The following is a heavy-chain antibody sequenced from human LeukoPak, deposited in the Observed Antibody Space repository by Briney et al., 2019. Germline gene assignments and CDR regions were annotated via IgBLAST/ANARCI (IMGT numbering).Heavy chain of an antibody. Sequence: ETLSLTCTVSGGSVTSYGYYWGWIRQPPGKGLEWISYISTSSGTIYYADSVEGRFTISRDSARNSLFLQMNSLRDDDTAVYYCARVDCSGGSCYSALTLWGQGTLVTVSS. CDR3: ARVDCSGGSCYSALTL. J-gene: IGHJ4*02. V-gene: IGHV3-48*02. CDR2: ISTSSGTI. D-gene: IGHD2-15*01. CDR1: GGSVTSYG.